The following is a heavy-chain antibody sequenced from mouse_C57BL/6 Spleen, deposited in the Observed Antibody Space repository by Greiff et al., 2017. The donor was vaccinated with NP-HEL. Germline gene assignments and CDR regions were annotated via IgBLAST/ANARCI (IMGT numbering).Heavy chain of an antibody. CDR1: GYSFTGYY. Sequence: EVQLQQSGPELVKPGASVKISCKASGYSFTGYYMNWVKQSPEKSLEWIGEINPSTGGTTYNQKFKAKATLTVDKSSSTAYMQRKSLTSEDSAVYYCARRDYGYDWFAYWGQGTLVTVSA. D-gene: IGHD2-2*01. J-gene: IGHJ3*01. V-gene: IGHV1-42*01. CDR3: ARRDYGYDWFAY. CDR2: INPSTGGT.